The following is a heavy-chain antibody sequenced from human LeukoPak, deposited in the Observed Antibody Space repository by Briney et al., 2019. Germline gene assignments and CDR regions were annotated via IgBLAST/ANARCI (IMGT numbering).Heavy chain of an antibody. J-gene: IGHJ4*02. Sequence: SETLSLTCAVYGGSFSGYYWSWIRQPPGKGLEWIGEINHSGSTNYNPSLKSRVTISVDTSKNQFSLKLNSVTAADTAVYYCARDRGTMGSWGQGTLVTVSS. V-gene: IGHV4-34*01. CDR1: GGSFSGYY. CDR3: ARDRGTMGS. CDR2: INHSGST. D-gene: IGHD3-10*01.